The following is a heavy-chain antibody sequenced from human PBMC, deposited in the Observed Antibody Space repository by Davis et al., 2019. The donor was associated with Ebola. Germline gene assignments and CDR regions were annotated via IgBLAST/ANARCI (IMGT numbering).Heavy chain of an antibody. D-gene: IGHD6-25*01. J-gene: IGHJ5*02. CDR2: IYSGGST. CDR1: GFTVSSNY. Sequence: GESLKISCAASGFTVSSNYMSWVRQAPGKGLEWVSVIYSGGSTYYADSVKGRFTISRHNSKNTLYLQMNSLRAEDTAVYYCARDLGGSGNWFDPWGQGTLVTVSS. V-gene: IGHV3-53*01. CDR3: ARDLGGSGNWFDP.